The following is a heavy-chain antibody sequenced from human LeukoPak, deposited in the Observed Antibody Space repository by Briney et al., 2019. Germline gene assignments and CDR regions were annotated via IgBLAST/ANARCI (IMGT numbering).Heavy chain of an antibody. CDR2: INPSGGST. V-gene: IGHV1-46*01. CDR1: GYTFTSYY. Sequence: ASVKVSCKASGYTFTSYYMHWVRQAPGQGLELMGIINPSGGSTSYAQKFQGRVTMTRDTSTSTVYMELSSLRSEDTAVYYCARASYDILTGYSPFFFDYWGQGTLVTVSS. J-gene: IGHJ4*02. CDR3: ARASYDILTGYSPFFFDY. D-gene: IGHD3-9*01.